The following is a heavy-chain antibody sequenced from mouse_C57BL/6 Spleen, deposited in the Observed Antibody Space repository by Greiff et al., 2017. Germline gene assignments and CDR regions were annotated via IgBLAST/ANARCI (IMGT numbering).Heavy chain of an antibody. CDR1: GFTFSSYG. V-gene: IGHV5-6*01. CDR3: ARQNYDGSSFDY. CDR2: ISSGGSYT. J-gene: IGHJ2*01. Sequence: EVQVVESGGDLVKPGGSLKLSCAASGFTFSSYGMSWVRQTPDKRLEWVATISSGGSYTYYPDSVKGRFTISRDNAKNTLYLQMSSLKSEDTAMYYCARQNYDGSSFDYWGQGTTLTVSS. D-gene: IGHD1-1*01.